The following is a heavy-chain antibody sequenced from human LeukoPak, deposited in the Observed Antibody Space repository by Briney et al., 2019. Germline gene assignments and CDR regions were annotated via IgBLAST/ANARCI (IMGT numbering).Heavy chain of an antibody. CDR1: GGSISSYY. Sequence: SETLSLTCTVSGGSISSYYWSWIRQPPGKGPEWIRYIYYSGSTNYNPSLKSRVTISVDTSKNQFSLKLSSVTAADTAVYYCARAWGGYSGYPPTMWGQGTLVTVSS. V-gene: IGHV4-59*01. CDR2: IYYSGST. CDR3: ARAWGGYSGYPPTM. J-gene: IGHJ4*02. D-gene: IGHD5-12*01.